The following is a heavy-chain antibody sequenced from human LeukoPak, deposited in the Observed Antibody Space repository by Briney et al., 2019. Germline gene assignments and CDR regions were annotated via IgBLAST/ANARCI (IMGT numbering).Heavy chain of an antibody. CDR1: GYTFTGYY. V-gene: IGHV1-2*02. CDR2: INPNSGGT. CDR3: ARDPGYYYDSSGYCLDY. J-gene: IGHJ4*02. D-gene: IGHD3-22*01. Sequence: ASVKVSCKASGYTFTGYYMHWVRQAPGHGLEWMGWINPNSGGTNYAQKFQGRVTMTRDTSISTAYMELSRLRSDDTAVYYCARDPGYYYDSSGYCLDYWGQGTLVTVSS.